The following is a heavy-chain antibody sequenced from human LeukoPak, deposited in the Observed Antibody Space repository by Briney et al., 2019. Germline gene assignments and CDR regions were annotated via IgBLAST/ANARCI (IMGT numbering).Heavy chain of an antibody. D-gene: IGHD3-3*01. Sequence: SETLSLTCAVYGGSFSGYYWSWIRQPPGKGLEWIGEINHSGSTNYNPSLKSRVTISVGTSKNQFSLKLSSVTAADTAVYYCARVDRITIFGVVSWGQGTLVTVSS. J-gene: IGHJ5*02. V-gene: IGHV4-34*01. CDR1: GGSFSGYY. CDR2: INHSGST. CDR3: ARVDRITIFGVVS.